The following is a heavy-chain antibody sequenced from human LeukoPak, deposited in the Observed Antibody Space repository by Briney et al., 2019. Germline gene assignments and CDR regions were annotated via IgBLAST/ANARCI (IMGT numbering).Heavy chain of an antibody. J-gene: IGHJ4*02. CDR2: MNPNSGNT. D-gene: IGHD2/OR15-2a*01. CDR3: ARLGNRLLGLLFDY. V-gene: IGHV1-8*01. CDR1: GYTFTSYD. Sequence: ASVKVSCKASGYTFTSYDINWVRQATGQGLEWMGWMNPNSGNTGYAQKFQGRVTMTRNTSISTAYMELSSLRSEDTAVYYCARLGNRLLGLLFDYWGQGTLVTVSS.